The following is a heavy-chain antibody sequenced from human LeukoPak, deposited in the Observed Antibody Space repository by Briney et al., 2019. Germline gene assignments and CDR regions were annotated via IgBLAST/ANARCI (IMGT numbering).Heavy chain of an antibody. J-gene: IGHJ3*02. D-gene: IGHD3-22*01. CDR3: ARDQPIVVVITTGDDAFDI. CDR2: ISYDGSNK. V-gene: IGHV3-30*04. Sequence: PGGSLRLSCAASGFTFSSYAMHWVRQAPGKGLEWVAVISYDGSNKYYADSVKGRFTISRDNSKNTLYLQMNSLRAEDTAVYYCARDQPIVVVITTGDDAFDIWGQGTMVTVSS. CDR1: GFTFSSYA.